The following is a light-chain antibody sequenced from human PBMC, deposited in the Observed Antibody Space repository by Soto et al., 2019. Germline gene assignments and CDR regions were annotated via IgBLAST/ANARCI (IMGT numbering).Light chain of an antibody. V-gene: IGLV2-14*03. CDR1: SSDVGAYNF. CDR3: SSFSSTNSVL. CDR2: DVN. J-gene: IGLJ2*01. Sequence: QSALTQPASMSGSPGQSITISCTGTSSDVGAYNFVSWYQQYPGKAPKLIIYDVNNRPSSVSNRFSGSKSGNTASLTISGLQAEDEADYYCSSFSSTNSVLFGRGTKVTVL.